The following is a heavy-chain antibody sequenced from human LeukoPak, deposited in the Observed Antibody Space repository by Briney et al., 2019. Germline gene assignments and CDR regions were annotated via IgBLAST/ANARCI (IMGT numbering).Heavy chain of an antibody. CDR1: GITLNDLS. V-gene: IGHV1-24*01. CDR3: ATDGIPGATTTLDY. CDR2: FDPEDGET. Sequence: ASVKVSCKVSGITLNDLSIQWVRQAPGKGIEWMGGFDPEDGETIYAPKFQARVTMTQDTYEDTAYMELSSLRSEYTAVYYCATDGIPGATTTLDYWGQGTLVTVSS. D-gene: IGHD1-26*01. J-gene: IGHJ4*02.